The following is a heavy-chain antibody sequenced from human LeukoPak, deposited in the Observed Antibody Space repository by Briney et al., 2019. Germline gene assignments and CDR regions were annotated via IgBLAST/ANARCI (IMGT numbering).Heavy chain of an antibody. CDR1: GFTFDDYA. D-gene: IGHD5-24*01. CDR2: ISWNSGSI. J-gene: IGHJ4*02. CDR3: ARGGRWYFDF. Sequence: GGSLRLSCAASGFTFDDYAMHWVRQAPGKGLEWVSGISWNSGSIGYADSVKGRFTISRDNAKNSLYLQMNSLRAEDMALYYCARGGRWYFDFWGQGTLVTVSS. V-gene: IGHV3-9*03.